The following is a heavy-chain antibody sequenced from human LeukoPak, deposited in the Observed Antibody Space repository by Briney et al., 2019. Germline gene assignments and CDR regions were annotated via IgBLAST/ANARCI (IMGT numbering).Heavy chain of an antibody. D-gene: IGHD2-15*01. J-gene: IGHJ4*02. CDR1: GYTFTGYY. CDR3: ARDLIGSQLLLQSSGGSCYGY. V-gene: IGHV1-2*02. CDR2: INPNSGGT. Sequence: ASVKVSCKASGYTFTGYYMHWVRQAPGQGLEWMGWINPNSGGTNYAQKFQGRVAMTRDTSISTAYMELSRLRSDDTAVYYCARDLIGSQLLLQSSGGSCYGYWGQGTLVTVSS.